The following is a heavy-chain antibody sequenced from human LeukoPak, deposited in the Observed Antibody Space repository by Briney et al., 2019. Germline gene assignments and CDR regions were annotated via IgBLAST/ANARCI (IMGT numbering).Heavy chain of an antibody. Sequence: GASLKISCKGSGYSFTGYWIGWVRQMPGKGLEYMGIIYPGDSDTTYSPSFQGQVTISADKSISTAYLQWTSLKASDTAMYFCARHRDDSSAFDIWGQGTMVTVSS. J-gene: IGHJ3*02. CDR1: GYSFTGYW. CDR3: ARHRDDSSAFDI. V-gene: IGHV5-51*01. D-gene: IGHD4-11*01. CDR2: IYPGDSDT.